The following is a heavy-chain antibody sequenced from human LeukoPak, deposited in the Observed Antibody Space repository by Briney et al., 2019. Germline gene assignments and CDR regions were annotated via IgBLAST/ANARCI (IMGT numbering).Heavy chain of an antibody. CDR3: ARSAHRFDYGDFYYYYYMDV. V-gene: IGHV3-7*01. D-gene: IGHD4-17*01. Sequence: GGSLRLSGAASGFIFSSYWMSWVRQAPGKGLEWVANIKQDGSEKYYVDSVKGRFTISRDNAKNSLYLQMNSLRAEDTAVYYCARSAHRFDYGDFYYYYYMDVWGKGTTVTVSS. CDR1: GFIFSSYW. CDR2: IKQDGSEK. J-gene: IGHJ6*03.